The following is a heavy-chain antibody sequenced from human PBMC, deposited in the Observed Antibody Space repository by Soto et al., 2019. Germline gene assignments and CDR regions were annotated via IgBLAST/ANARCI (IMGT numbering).Heavy chain of an antibody. V-gene: IGHV3-23*01. CDR2: ISSSGEFT. D-gene: IGHD6-13*01. CDR3: AKGRIAARHFDY. CDR1: GFTFSNYA. J-gene: IGHJ4*02. Sequence: GGSLRLSCADSGFTFSNYAMNWVRQAPGRGLEWVSTISSSGEFTFYADSVKGRFTISRDNSKNTLYLQMNSLRAEDTAVYYCAKGRIAARHFDYWGQGTLVTVSS.